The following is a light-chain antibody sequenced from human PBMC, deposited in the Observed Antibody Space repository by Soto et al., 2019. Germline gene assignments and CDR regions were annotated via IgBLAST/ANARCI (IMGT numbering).Light chain of an antibody. CDR1: QSVSSSY. CDR2: GAS. CDR3: QQYGSSSST. Sequence: EIVLTQSPGTLSLSPGERATLSCRASQSVSSSYLAWYQQKPGQAPRLLIYGASSRATGIPDRFSGSGSGTGFTLTISRLEPEDVALYYCQQYGSSSSTFGQGTKLESK. J-gene: IGKJ2*01. V-gene: IGKV3-20*01.